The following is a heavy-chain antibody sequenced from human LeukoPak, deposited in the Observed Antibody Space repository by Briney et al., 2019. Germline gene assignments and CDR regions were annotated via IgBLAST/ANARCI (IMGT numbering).Heavy chain of an antibody. J-gene: IGHJ5*02. CDR3: AREGDGYVWGSSRYAGGWFDP. V-gene: IGHV3-74*01. D-gene: IGHD3-16*02. Sequence: GGSLRLSCTASGFSFSGHWMHWARQLPGKGLVWVARINGDGSSRRYAASVKGRFTISRDNANNTLYLQMNSLRVEDTAMYYCAREGDGYVWGSSRYAGGWFDPWGQGTQVTVSS. CDR2: INGDGSSR. CDR1: GFSFSGHW.